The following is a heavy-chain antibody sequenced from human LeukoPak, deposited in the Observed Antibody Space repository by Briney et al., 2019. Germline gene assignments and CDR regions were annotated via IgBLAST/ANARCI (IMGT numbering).Heavy chain of an antibody. D-gene: IGHD7-27*01. Sequence: XRXVPGXXXXXFSYIGLSDTSIYYADSLKGRFAISRDNAKDSLYLHLHSLRAEDTAVYYCARLKLGYWYFDLWGRGTLVTVSS. J-gene: IGHJ2*01. V-gene: IGHV3-11*01. CDR3: ARLKLGYWYFDL. CDR2: IGLSDTSI.